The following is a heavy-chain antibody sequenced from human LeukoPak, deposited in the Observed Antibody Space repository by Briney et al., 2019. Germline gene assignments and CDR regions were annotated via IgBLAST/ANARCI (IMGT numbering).Heavy chain of an antibody. J-gene: IGHJ4*02. D-gene: IGHD3-9*01. V-gene: IGHV4-39*01. CDR3: ARGASVRYDILTGDELAYYFDY. CDR1: GGSISSSSYY. Sequence: SETLSLTCTVSGGSISSSSYYWGWIRQPPGKGLEWIGSIYYSGSTYYNPSLKSRVTISVDTSKNQFSLKLSSVTAADTAVYYCARGASVRYDILTGDELAYYFDYWGQGTLVTVSS. CDR2: IYYSGST.